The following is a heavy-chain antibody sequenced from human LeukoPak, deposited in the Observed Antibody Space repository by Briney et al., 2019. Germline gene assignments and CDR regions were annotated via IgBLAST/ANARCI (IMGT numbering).Heavy chain of an antibody. CDR3: ARDGASYYDSSGYYLFDY. CDR2: ISSSSSYI. CDR1: GFTFSSYS. V-gene: IGHV3-21*01. D-gene: IGHD3-22*01. Sequence: GGSLRLSCAASGFTFSSYSMNWVRQAPGKGLEWVSSISSSSSYIYYADSVKGRFTISRDNAKNSLYLQMNSLRAEDTAVYYCARDGASYYDSSGYYLFDYWGQGTLVTVSS. J-gene: IGHJ4*02.